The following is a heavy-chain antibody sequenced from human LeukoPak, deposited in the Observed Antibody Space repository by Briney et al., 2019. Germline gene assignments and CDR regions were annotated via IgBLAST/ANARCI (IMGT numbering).Heavy chain of an antibody. J-gene: IGHJ4*02. CDR2: IYYSGNT. CDR1: GGSMSGFY. CDR3: ARGGWSRDY. V-gene: IGHV4-59*01. Sequence: PSETLSLTCTVFGGSMSGFYWSWIRQPPGKGLEWIGYIYYSGNTNYNASLKSRVTISVGTSKNEFSLKLSSVTAADTALYYCARGGWSRDYWGQGTLVTVSS. D-gene: IGHD6-19*01.